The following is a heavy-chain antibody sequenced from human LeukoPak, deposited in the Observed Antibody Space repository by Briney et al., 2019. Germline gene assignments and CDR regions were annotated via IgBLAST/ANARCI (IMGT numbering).Heavy chain of an antibody. CDR2: INPNSGGT. CDR1: GYTFTGYY. CDR3: ARGHYDILTGYTYFDY. J-gene: IGHJ4*02. Sequence: GASVKVSCKASGYTFTGYYMHWVRQAPGQGLEWMGWINPNSGGTDYAQKFQGRVTMTRDTSISTAYMELSRLRSDDTAVYYCARGHYDILTGYTYFDYWGQGTLVTVSS. D-gene: IGHD3-9*01. V-gene: IGHV1-2*02.